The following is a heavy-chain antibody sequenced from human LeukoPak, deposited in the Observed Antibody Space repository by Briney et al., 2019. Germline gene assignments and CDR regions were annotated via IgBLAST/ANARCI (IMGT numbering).Heavy chain of an antibody. D-gene: IGHD3-22*01. Sequence: PGRSLRLSCAASGFTFSSYGMHWVRQAPGKGLEWVAVISYDGSNKYYADSVKGRFTISRDNSKNTLYLQMNSLRAEDTAVYYWANRYYDSSGYYGLDAFDVWGQGTMVTVSS. J-gene: IGHJ3*01. CDR1: GFTFSSYG. V-gene: IGHV3-30*18. CDR3: ANRYYDSSGYYGLDAFDV. CDR2: ISYDGSNK.